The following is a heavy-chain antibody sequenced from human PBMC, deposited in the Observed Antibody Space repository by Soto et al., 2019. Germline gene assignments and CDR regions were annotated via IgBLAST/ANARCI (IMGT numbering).Heavy chain of an antibody. Sequence: SETLSLTCAVSGGSISSGGYSWSWIRQPPGKGLEWIGYIYHSGSTYYNPSLKSRVTISVDRSKNQFSLKLSSVTAADTAVYYCARVDCSSTSCLYDFDYWGQGTLVTVSS. J-gene: IGHJ4*02. D-gene: IGHD2-2*01. CDR3: ARVDCSSTSCLYDFDY. V-gene: IGHV4-30-2*01. CDR1: GGSISSGGYS. CDR2: IYHSGST.